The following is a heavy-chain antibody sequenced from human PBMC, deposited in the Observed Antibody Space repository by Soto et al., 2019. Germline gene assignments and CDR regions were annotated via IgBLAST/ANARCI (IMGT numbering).Heavy chain of an antibody. CDR1: GFTFSSYE. J-gene: IGHJ4*02. D-gene: IGHD1-1*01. V-gene: IGHV3-48*03. CDR2: ISSSGSTI. CDR3: ARDSGTGNDYFDY. Sequence: EVQLVESGGGLVQPGGSLRLSCAASGFTFSSYEMNWVRQAPGKGLEWVSYISSSGSTIYYADSVKGRFTISRDNAKNSLYLQMKTLRAEEKAVYYCARDSGTGNDYFDYWGQGTLVTVSS.